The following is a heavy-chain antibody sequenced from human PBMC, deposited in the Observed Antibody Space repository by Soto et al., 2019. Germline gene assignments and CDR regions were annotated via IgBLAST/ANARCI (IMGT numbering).Heavy chain of an antibody. J-gene: IGHJ4*02. CDR1: GVTIGGYY. CDR2: IYSTGGI. CDR3: AGSKNRGVSFDY. D-gene: IGHD3-10*01. Sequence: SSETLCVPCNVWGVTIGGYYWHWIRQPPGKTLEWIGSIYSTGGINYHPSLKSRVTISVDTSKKQCSLRLSPVTAADTALYYCAGSKNRGVSFDYWGQGALVTVSS. V-gene: IGHV4-59*01.